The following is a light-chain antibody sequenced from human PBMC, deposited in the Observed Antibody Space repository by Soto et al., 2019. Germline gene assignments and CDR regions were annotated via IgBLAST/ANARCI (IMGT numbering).Light chain of an antibody. CDR1: SGSIASNY. V-gene: IGLV6-57*02. CDR3: QSYDNSNVV. J-gene: IGLJ2*01. Sequence: NFMLTQPHSVSESPGKTVTISCTGSSGSIASNYVQWYQQRPGSAPTTVIYENNQRPSGVPDRFSGSIDSSSNSASLTISGLQTEDEADYYCQSYDNSNVVFGGGTKLTVL. CDR2: ENN.